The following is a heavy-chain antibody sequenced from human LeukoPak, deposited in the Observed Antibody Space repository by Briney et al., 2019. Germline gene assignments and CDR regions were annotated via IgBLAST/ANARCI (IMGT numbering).Heavy chain of an antibody. CDR3: ARLYDYVCDY. J-gene: IGHJ4*02. D-gene: IGHD3-16*01. CDR1: GGSISSSSNN. Sequence: SETLCLTCTVSGGSISSSSNNWGWIRQPPGQGLEWIGSIYYSGSTYYNPSLKSRVTISVDTSKNQFSLKLSSVTAADTAVYYCARLYDYVCDYWGQGTLVTVSS. V-gene: IGHV4-39*01. CDR2: IYYSGST.